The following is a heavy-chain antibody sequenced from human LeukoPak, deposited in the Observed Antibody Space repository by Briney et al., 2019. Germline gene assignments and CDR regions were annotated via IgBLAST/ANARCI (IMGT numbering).Heavy chain of an antibody. J-gene: IGHJ5*02. D-gene: IGHD2-2*01. V-gene: IGHV4-30-2*01. CDR3: ARLQYCSGTSCYWFDP. CDR1: GGSISSGLYS. Sequence: PSQTLSLTCDVSGGSISSGLYSWSWIRQPLGTGLEWIGYIYHTGSTYYNPSLKSRVTISVDTSKNQFSLRLSSVTAADTATYYCARLQYCSGTSCYWFDPWGQGTLVTVSS. CDR2: IYHTGST.